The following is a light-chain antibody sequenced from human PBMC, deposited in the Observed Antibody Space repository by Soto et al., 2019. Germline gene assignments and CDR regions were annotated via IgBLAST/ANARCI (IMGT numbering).Light chain of an antibody. V-gene: IGKV4-1*01. CDR1: QSVLYRSNNKDF. J-gene: IGKJ4*01. CDR2: WAS. CDR3: QQYGTLPLT. Sequence: DIVMTQSPDSLAVSLGERATINCRSSQSVLYRSNNKDFLAWYQQKPGQPPRLLIYWASTRESGVPDRFSGSGSGTDFTLTISRLEPEDFAVFYCQQYGTLPLTFGGGTKVEIK.